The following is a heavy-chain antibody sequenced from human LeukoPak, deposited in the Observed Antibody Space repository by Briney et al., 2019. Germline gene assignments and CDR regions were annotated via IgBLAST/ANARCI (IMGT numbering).Heavy chain of an antibody. CDR1: GFTFSSYG. CDR3: ARCSGWAFKN. J-gene: IGHJ4*02. Sequence: GGSLRLSCAASGFTFSSYGMQWVRQAPGKGLEWVAIISYDGRDKFYEDSVKGRFTISRDNSKNTLYLQMNNLRAEDTAIYYCARCSGWAFKNWGQGNLVTVSS. D-gene: IGHD6-19*01. V-gene: IGHV3-30*03. CDR2: ISYDGRDK.